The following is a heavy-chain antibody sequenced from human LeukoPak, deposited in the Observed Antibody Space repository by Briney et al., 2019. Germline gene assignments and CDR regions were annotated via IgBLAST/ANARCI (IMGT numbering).Heavy chain of an antibody. CDR2: IYHSGST. CDR3: ARVIVGAFDI. D-gene: IGHD2-21*01. Sequence: SQTLSLTCTVSGGSISSGGYYWSWIRQPPGKGLEWIGYIYHSGSTYYNPSLKGRVTISVDRSKNQFSLKLSSVTAADTAVYYCARVIVGAFDIWGQGTLVTVSS. J-gene: IGHJ4*02. CDR1: GGSISSGGYY. V-gene: IGHV4-30-2*01.